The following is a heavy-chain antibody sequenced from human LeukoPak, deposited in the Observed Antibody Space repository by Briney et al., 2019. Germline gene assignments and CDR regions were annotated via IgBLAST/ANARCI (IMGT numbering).Heavy chain of an antibody. D-gene: IGHD5-12*01. CDR2: ISGYNGNT. Sequence: ASVKVSCKASGYTFTSYGIGWVRQAPGQGLEWMGWISGYNGNTNYVQKLQGRVIMTTDTSKSTAYMELRSLRSDDTAVYYCARVSNGYTYSLEPNWFDPWGQGTLVTVSS. J-gene: IGHJ5*02. CDR1: GYTFTSYG. V-gene: IGHV1-18*01. CDR3: ARVSNGYTYSLEPNWFDP.